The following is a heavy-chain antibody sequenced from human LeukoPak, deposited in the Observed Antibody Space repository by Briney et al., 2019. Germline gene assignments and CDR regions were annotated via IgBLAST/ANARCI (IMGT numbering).Heavy chain of an antibody. CDR1: GGSISSSSYN. CDR3: AREAGPGYSSSWYGPRPRGRYGMDV. V-gene: IGHV4-39*02. D-gene: IGHD6-13*01. CDR2: IYYSGST. J-gene: IGHJ6*02. Sequence: NPSETLSLTCTVSGGSISSSSYNWGWIRQPPGKGLEWIGSIYYSGSTYYNPSLKSRVTISVDTSKNQFSLKLSSVTAADTAVFYCAREAGPGYSSSWYGPRPRGRYGMDVWGQGTTVTVSS.